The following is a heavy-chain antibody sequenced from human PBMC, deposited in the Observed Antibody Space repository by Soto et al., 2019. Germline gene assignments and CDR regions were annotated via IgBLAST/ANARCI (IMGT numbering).Heavy chain of an antibody. CDR1: GGTFSSYA. D-gene: IGHD3-3*01. V-gene: IGHV1-69*13. Sequence: VASVKVSCKASGGTFSSYAISWVRQAPGQGLEWMGGIIPIFGTANYAQKFQGRVTITADESTSTAYMVLSSLRSEDTAVYYCARGRTYDFWSGYLYYYGMDVWGQGTTVTVSS. J-gene: IGHJ6*02. CDR3: ARGRTYDFWSGYLYYYGMDV. CDR2: IIPIFGTA.